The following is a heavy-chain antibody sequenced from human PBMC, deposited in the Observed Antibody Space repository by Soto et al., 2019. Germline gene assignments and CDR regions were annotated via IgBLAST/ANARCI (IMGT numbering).Heavy chain of an antibody. J-gene: IGHJ4*02. CDR2: IKPDGSEK. CDR3: ASSAYSKNGY. CDR1: GFTISSYW. Sequence: GGSLRLSCAASGFTISSYWMSWVRQAPGKGLEWVANIKPDGSEKYYVDSVKGRFTISRDNAKNSLYLQTNSLRAEDTAVYFCASSAYSKNGYWGQGTLVTVSS. D-gene: IGHD4-4*01. V-gene: IGHV3-7*01.